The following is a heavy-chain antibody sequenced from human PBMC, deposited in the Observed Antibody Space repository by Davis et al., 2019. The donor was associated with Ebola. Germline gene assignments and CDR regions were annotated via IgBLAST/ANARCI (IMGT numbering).Heavy chain of an antibody. D-gene: IGHD4-17*01. V-gene: IGHV5-51*01. CDR3: ARQRGYGDYVPADAFDF. J-gene: IGHJ3*01. CDR1: GYKFSNYW. CDR2: IYPGDSDT. Sequence: GGSLRLSCKGSGYKFSNYWIGWVRQMPGEGLEWMGIIYPGDSDTRYSPSFQGQVTISADTSISTAYLQWSSLKASDNAMYYCARQRGYGDYVPADAFDFWGQGTIVTVSS.